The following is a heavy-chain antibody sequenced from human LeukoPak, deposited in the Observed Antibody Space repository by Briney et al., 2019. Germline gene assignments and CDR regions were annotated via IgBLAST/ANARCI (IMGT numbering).Heavy chain of an antibody. J-gene: IGHJ5*02. V-gene: IGHV4-59*01. CDR3: ARDLATVTNFGWFDP. CDR1: GGSISSYY. Sequence: SETLSLTCTVSGGSISSYYWSWLRQPPGKGLEWVGYIYYSGSTNYNPSLKSRVTISVDTSRNQFSLKLSSVTAADTAVYYCARDLATVTNFGWFDPWGQGTLVTVSS. CDR2: IYYSGST. D-gene: IGHD4-17*01.